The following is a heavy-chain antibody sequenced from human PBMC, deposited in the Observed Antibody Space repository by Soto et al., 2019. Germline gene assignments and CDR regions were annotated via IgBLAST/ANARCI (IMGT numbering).Heavy chain of an antibody. CDR1: GGSISRSSYY. J-gene: IGHJ5*02. CDR3: ARHVWAQWLFLNWFDP. CDR2: IYYSGST. V-gene: IGHV4-39*01. D-gene: IGHD6-19*01. Sequence: SEALSLTCTVSGGSISRSSYYWGWIRQAPGKGLEWIGSIYYSGSTYYNPSLKSRVTISVDTSKNQFSLKLSSVTAADTAVYYCARHVWAQWLFLNWFDPWGQGTLVTVSS.